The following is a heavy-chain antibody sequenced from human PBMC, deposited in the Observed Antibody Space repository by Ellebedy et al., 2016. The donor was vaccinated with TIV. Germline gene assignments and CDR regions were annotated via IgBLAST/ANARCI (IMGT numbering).Heavy chain of an antibody. V-gene: IGHV1-18*01. J-gene: IGHJ4*02. CDR3: ARARGSGSYLRNYYFDY. Sequence: AASVKVSCKASGYTFTSYGISWVRQAPGQGLEWMGWISAYNGNTNYAQKLQGRVTMTTDTSTSTAYMELRSLRSDDTAVYYCARARGSGSYLRNYYFDYWGQGTLVTVSS. CDR1: GYTFTSYG. CDR2: ISAYNGNT. D-gene: IGHD3-10*01.